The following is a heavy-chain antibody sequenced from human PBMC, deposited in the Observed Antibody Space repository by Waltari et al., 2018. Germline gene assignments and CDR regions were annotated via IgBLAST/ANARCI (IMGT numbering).Heavy chain of an antibody. CDR3: ARHLYSIDYLELGY. D-gene: IGHD3-22*01. CDR1: GFNFISDA. Sequence: EVHLLESGGGLAQHGGSLRLSCAAPGFNFISDAMSWVRQAPGKGLEWVSGISDSGVITKYADSVKGRFTVSRDNSKNTVFLQLNSLRAEDTAIYYCARHLYSIDYLELGYWGQGTLVTVSS. J-gene: IGHJ4*02. CDR2: ISDSGVIT. V-gene: IGHV3-23*01.